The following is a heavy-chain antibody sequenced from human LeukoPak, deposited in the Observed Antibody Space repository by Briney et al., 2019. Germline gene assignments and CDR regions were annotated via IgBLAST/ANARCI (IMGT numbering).Heavy chain of an antibody. CDR3: ARVPAGVIGMKDAFDI. CDR1: GFTFNRYN. CDR2: ISTSSSYI. V-gene: IGHV3-21*01. D-gene: IGHD3-16*02. Sequence: GGSLRLSCAASGFTFNRYNMNWVRRAPGKGLEWVSSISTSSSYIYYADSVKGRFTISRHNAKNSLYLQMNSLRAEDTAVYYCARVPAGVIGMKDAFDIWGQGTMVTVSS. J-gene: IGHJ3*02.